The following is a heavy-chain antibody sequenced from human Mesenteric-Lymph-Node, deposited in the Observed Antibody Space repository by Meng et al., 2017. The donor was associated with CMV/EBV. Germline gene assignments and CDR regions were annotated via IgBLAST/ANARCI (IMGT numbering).Heavy chain of an antibody. CDR2: IYSGGSST. CDR3: ARSHDAFDI. CDR1: GFTFGAYA. V-gene: IGHV3-23*03. Sequence: GESLKISCAASGFTFGAYAMTWVRQAPGKGLEWVSLIYSGGSSTYYADSVKGRFTISRDNSKNTLYLQMNSLRAEDTAVYYCARSHDAFDIWGQGTMVTVSS. J-gene: IGHJ3*02.